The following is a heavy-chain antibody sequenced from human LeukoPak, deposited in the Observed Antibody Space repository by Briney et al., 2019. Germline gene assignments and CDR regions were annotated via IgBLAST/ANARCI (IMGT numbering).Heavy chain of an antibody. D-gene: IGHD3-10*01. CDR2: IDGNGRTA. J-gene: IGHJ5*02. V-gene: IGHV3-74*01. Sequence: GGSLRLSCAASGFTFSSEWMHWVRQAPGRGLVWISHIDGNGRTANYGDSVRGRFTVSRDNAKNTLYLQMNSLRAEDTAVYYCARDVPRTSGPWGQGTLVTVSS. CDR1: GFTFSSEW. CDR3: ARDVPRTSGP.